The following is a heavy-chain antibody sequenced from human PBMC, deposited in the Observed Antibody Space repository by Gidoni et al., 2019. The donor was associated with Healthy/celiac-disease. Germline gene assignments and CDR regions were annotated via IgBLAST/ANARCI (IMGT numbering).Heavy chain of an antibody. V-gene: IGHV3-33*01. D-gene: IGHD4-17*01. CDR2: IWYDGSNK. Sequence: LEWVAVIWYDGSNKYYADSVKGRFTISRDNSKNTLYLQMNSLRAEDTAVYYCARFGLPTHDYGDYGPAVGNDAFDIWGQGTMVTVSS. CDR3: ARFGLPTHDYGDYGPAVGNDAFDI. J-gene: IGHJ3*02.